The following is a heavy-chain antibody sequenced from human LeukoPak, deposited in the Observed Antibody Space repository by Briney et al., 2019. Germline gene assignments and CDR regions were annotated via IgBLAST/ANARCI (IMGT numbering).Heavy chain of an antibody. CDR2: ISGSGGST. V-gene: IGHV3-23*01. Sequence: PGGSLRLSCAASGFTFSSYEMNWVRQAPGKGLEWVSAISGSGGSTYYADSVKGRFTISRDNSKNTLYLQMNSLRAEDTAVYYCAKRRGGSGATDYWGQGTLVTVSS. D-gene: IGHD1-26*01. CDR1: GFTFSSYE. J-gene: IGHJ4*02. CDR3: AKRRGGSGATDY.